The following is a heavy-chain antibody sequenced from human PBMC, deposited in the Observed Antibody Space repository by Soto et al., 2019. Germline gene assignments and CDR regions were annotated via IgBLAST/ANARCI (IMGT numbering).Heavy chain of an antibody. J-gene: IGHJ6*02. Sequence: GESLKISCNGSGYSFTIYCISWVRQMPGKGLEWMWRIDPSDSYTNYSPSFQGHVTISADKSISTAYLQWSSLKASDTAMYYCARLSEAAAGTNGMDVWGQGTTVTVSS. CDR2: IDPSDSYT. V-gene: IGHV5-10-1*01. CDR3: ARLSEAAAGTNGMDV. CDR1: GYSFTIYC. D-gene: IGHD6-13*01.